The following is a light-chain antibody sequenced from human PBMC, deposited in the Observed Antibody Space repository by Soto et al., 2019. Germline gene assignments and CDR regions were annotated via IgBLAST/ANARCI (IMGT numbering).Light chain of an antibody. J-gene: IGLJ3*02. Sequence: QLVLTQSSSASASLGSSVKLTCTLSSGHSSNIIAWHQQQPGKAPRYLMKLEGSGSYNKGSGVPDRFSGSSSGADRCLTISNLQFEDEADYYCETWDSNTRVFGGGTKVTVL. CDR1: SGHSSNI. CDR2: LEGSGSY. CDR3: ETWDSNTRV. V-gene: IGLV4-60*02.